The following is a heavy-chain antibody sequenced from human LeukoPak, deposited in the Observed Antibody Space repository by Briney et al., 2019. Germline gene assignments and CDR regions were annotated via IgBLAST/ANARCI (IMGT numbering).Heavy chain of an antibody. CDR2: IYYSGST. J-gene: IGHJ4*02. V-gene: IGHV4-59*01. Sequence: SETLSLTCTVSGGSISSYYWSWIRQPPGKGLEWIGYIYYSGSTNYNPSLKSRVTISVDTSKNQFSLKLNSVTAADTAVYYCARVGNYYDSSGYLDYWGQGTLVTVSS. D-gene: IGHD3-22*01. CDR3: ARVGNYYDSSGYLDY. CDR1: GGSISSYY.